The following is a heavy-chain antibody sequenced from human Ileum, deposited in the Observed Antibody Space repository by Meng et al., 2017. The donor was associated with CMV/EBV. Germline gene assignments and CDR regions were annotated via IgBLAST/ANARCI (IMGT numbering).Heavy chain of an antibody. D-gene: IGHD6-19*01. J-gene: IGHJ4*02. V-gene: IGHV3-23*01. CDR3: VKRYSSRWYEGPGF. CDR2: IIDNGLGA. CDR1: GFTFEKYA. Sequence: SGFTFEKYAMIWVRQAPGQGLEWVSSIIDNGLGACYAHSVRGRFTISRDNSKNTLYLQMNSLRDEDAAIYYCVKRYSSRWYEGPGFWGQGTLVTVSS.